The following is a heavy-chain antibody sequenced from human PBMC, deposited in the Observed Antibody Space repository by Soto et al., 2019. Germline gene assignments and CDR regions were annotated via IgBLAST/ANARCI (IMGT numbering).Heavy chain of an antibody. CDR3: AAGRAGYYGMDV. J-gene: IGHJ6*02. V-gene: IGHV3-33*01. CDR1: GFTFSSYG. Sequence: GGSLRLSCAASGFTFSSYGMHWVRQAPGKGLEWVAVIWYDGSNKYYADSVKGRFTISRDNSKNTLYLQMNSLRAEDTAVYYCAAGRAGYYGMDVWGQGXTVTVSS. D-gene: IGHD3-10*01. CDR2: IWYDGSNK.